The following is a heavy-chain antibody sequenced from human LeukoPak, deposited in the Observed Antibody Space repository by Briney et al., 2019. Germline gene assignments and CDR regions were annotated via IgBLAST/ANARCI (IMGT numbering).Heavy chain of an antibody. CDR2: IYYSGSN. CDR3: ARGEQLVD. D-gene: IGHD6-6*01. CDR1: GGSISSHY. Sequence: SETLSLTCTVSGGSISSHYWSWIRQPPGKGLEWIEYIYYSGSNNYNPSLKSRVTISVDTSKNQFSLKLSSVTAADTAVYYCARGEQLVDRGQGTLVTVSS. J-gene: IGHJ4*02. V-gene: IGHV4-59*11.